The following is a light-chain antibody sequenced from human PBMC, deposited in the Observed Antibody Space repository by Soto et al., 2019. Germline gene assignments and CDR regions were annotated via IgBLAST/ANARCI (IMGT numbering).Light chain of an antibody. CDR2: GAS. V-gene: IGKV3-15*01. J-gene: IGKJ5*01. CDR3: QQYKILPSIT. Sequence: SRSSADQSKHTCRASQSVSSNLAWYQQKPGQAPRLLIYGASTRATGIPARFSGSGSGTEFTLTISSLQSEDFAVYCSQQYKILPSITVGQQTVLEIK. CDR1: QSVSSN.